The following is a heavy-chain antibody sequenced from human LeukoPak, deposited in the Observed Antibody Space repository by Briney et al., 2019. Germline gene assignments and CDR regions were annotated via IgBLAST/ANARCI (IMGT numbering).Heavy chain of an antibody. J-gene: IGHJ4*02. Sequence: GGSLRLSCAASGFTFSSYAMSWVRQAPGKGLEWVSAISGSGGSTYYADSVKGRFTISRDNSKNSLYLQMNSLRAEDTAVYYCARELYYYDSSGYSDWGQGTLVTVSS. CDR3: ARELYYYDSSGYSD. V-gene: IGHV3-23*01. CDR2: ISGSGGST. D-gene: IGHD3-22*01. CDR1: GFTFSSYA.